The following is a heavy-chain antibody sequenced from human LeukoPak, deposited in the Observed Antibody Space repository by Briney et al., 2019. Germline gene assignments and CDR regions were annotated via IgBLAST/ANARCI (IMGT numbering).Heavy chain of an antibody. D-gene: IGHD2-2*01. CDR3: AKMAMLQRPIFDY. V-gene: IGHV3-30*18. CDR1: GFTFSSYG. J-gene: IGHJ4*02. CDR2: ISYDGSNK. Sequence: GGSLRLSCAASGFTFSSYGMHWVRQAPGQGLEWVAVISYDGSNKYYADSVKGRFTISRDNSKNTLYLQMNSLRAEDTAVYYCAKMAMLQRPIFDYWGQGTLVTVSS.